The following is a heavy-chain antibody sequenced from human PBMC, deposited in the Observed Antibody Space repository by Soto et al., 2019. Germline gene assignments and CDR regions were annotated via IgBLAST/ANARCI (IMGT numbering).Heavy chain of an antibody. CDR2: VYNSGTT. J-gene: IGHJ5*02. CDR1: GGSIRRSY. Sequence: WETLSLTCSVSGGSIRRSYWTWLRQPPGKGLEWIGYVYNSGTTDYNPSLKSRVTISVDTSKNEFSLRLTSVTAADTAVYYCARDHSGYNWFDPWGQGTLVTVS. D-gene: IGHD3-22*01. V-gene: IGHV4-59*01. CDR3: ARDHSGYNWFDP.